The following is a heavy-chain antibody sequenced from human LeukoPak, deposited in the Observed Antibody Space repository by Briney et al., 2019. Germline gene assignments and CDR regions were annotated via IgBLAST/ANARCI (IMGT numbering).Heavy chain of an antibody. V-gene: IGHV1-69*04. CDR2: IIPILGIA. Sequence: ASVKVSCKASGGTFSSYAISWVRQAPGQGLEWMGRIIPILGIANYAQKFQDRVTITADKSTSTAYMELSSLRSGDTAVYYCARDVKYSSSYYYYGMDVWGQGTTVTVSS. J-gene: IGHJ6*02. D-gene: IGHD6-6*01. CDR3: ARDVKYSSSYYYYGMDV. CDR1: GGTFSSYA.